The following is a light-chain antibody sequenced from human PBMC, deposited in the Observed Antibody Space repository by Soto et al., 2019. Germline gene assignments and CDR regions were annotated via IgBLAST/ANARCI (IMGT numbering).Light chain of an antibody. Sequence: DIQMTQSPSSLSASVGDRVTITCRASQGISSYLAWYQQKPGKVPKLLIYAASTLQSGVPSRFSGGGSGTDFTLTISSLQPEDVATYYCQKYNSAPRTFGQGTKVEIK. V-gene: IGKV1-27*01. CDR1: QGISSY. CDR3: QKYNSAPRT. J-gene: IGKJ1*01. CDR2: AAS.